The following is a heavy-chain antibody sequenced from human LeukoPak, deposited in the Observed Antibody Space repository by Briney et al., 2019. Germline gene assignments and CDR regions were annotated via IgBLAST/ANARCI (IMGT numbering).Heavy chain of an antibody. Sequence: PGGSLRLSCAASGFTFSSYAMHWVRQAPGKGLEWVAVISYDGSNKYYADSVKGRFTISRDNSKNTLYLQMNSLRAEDTAVYYCARKHAERAHDYWGQGTLVTVSS. CDR3: ARKHAERAHDY. J-gene: IGHJ4*02. CDR1: GFTFSSYA. D-gene: IGHD5-24*01. V-gene: IGHV3-30-3*01. CDR2: ISYDGSNK.